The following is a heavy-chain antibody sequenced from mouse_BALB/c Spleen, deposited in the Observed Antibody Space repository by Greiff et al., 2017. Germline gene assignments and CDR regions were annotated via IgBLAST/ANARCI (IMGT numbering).Heavy chain of an antibody. CDR2: ISSGGST. CDR1: GFTFSSYA. D-gene: IGHD2-10*02. Sequence: EVQVVESGGGLVKPGGSLKLSCAASGFTFSSYAMSWVRQTPEKRLEWVASISSGGSTYYPDSVKGRFTISRDNARNILYLQMSSLRSEDTAMYYCAREEEYGNYVRAMDYWGQGTSVTVSS. V-gene: IGHV5-6-5*01. J-gene: IGHJ4*01. CDR3: AREEEYGNYVRAMDY.